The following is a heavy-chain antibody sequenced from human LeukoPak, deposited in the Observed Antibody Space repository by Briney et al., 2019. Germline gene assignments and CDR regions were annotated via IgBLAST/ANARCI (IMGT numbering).Heavy chain of an antibody. CDR3: ARGYGYQNFDY. CDR2: IYYSGST. J-gene: IGHJ4*02. Sequence: SETLSLTCTVSGGSISSSSYYWGWIRQPPGKGLEWIGSIYYSGSTYYNPSLKSRVTMSVDTSENQVSLNLNSMTAADTAVYYCARGYGYQNFDYWGQGTLVTVSS. D-gene: IGHD5-24*01. V-gene: IGHV4-39*07. CDR1: GGSISSSSYY.